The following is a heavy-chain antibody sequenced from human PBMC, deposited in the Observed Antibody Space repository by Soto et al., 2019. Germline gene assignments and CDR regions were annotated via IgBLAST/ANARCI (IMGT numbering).Heavy chain of an antibody. CDR1: GGSISSYY. Sequence: QVQLQESGPGLVKPSETLSLTCTVSGGSISSYYWSWIRQPPGKGLEWIGYIYYSGSTNYNPSLKRRVTISVDTSKNQFSLKLSSVTAADTAVYYCARVDSSGYYSDYWGQGTLVTVSS. CDR3: ARVDSSGYYSDY. J-gene: IGHJ4*02. CDR2: IYYSGST. D-gene: IGHD3-22*01. V-gene: IGHV4-59*01.